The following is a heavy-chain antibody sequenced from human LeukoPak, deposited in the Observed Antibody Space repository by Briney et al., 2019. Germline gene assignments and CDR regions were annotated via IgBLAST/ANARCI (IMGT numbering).Heavy chain of an antibody. Sequence: SETLSLTCAVYGGSFSGYYWSWIRQPPGKGLEWIGEINHSGSTNYNPSLKSRVTISVDTSKNQFSLKLSSVTAADTAAYYCAGGLRRYSSSWYHYWGQGTLVTVSS. J-gene: IGHJ4*02. CDR1: GGSFSGYY. D-gene: IGHD6-13*01. CDR3: AGGLRRYSSSWYHY. CDR2: INHSGST. V-gene: IGHV4-34*01.